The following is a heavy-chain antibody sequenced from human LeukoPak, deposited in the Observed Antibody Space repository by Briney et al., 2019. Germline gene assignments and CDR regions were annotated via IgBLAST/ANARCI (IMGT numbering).Heavy chain of an antibody. D-gene: IGHD4-17*01. CDR1: GGTFSSYA. V-gene: IGHV1-69*01. CDR2: IIPIFGTA. Sequence: SVKVSCEASGGTFSSYAISWVRQAPGQGLEWMGGIIPIFGTANYAQKFQGRVTITADESTSTAYMELSSLRSEDTAVYYCARRRGPDYGDYYFDYWGQGTLVTVSS. J-gene: IGHJ4*02. CDR3: ARRRGPDYGDYYFDY.